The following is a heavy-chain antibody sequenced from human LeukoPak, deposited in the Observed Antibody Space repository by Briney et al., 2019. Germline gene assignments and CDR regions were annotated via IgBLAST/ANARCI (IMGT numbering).Heavy chain of an antibody. V-gene: IGHV3-23*01. CDR3: AKRGYSYGKRYYYMDV. CDR2: ISGSGDST. Sequence: GGSLRLSCAASGFTFSSYGMSWVRQAPGKGLGWVSAISGSGDSTYYADSVKGRFTISRDNSKNTLYLQMNSLRDEDTAVYYCAKRGYSYGKRYYYMDVWGKGTTVTISS. CDR1: GFTFSSYG. D-gene: IGHD5-18*01. J-gene: IGHJ6*03.